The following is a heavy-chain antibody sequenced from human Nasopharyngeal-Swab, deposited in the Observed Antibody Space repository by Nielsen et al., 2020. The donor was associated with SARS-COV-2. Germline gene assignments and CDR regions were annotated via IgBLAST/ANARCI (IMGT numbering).Heavy chain of an antibody. Sequence: GGSLRLSCAASGFTFSSYAMSWVRQAPGKGLEWVSGISSSGDNAYYADSVKGRFTFSRDNSRNTLYLQMNSLKAEDTALYYCAKDAWGVVADYLDSWGQGTLVTVSS. J-gene: IGHJ4*02. CDR3: AKDAWGVVADYLDS. CDR2: ISSSGDNA. CDR1: GFTFSSYA. V-gene: IGHV3-23*01. D-gene: IGHD2-15*01.